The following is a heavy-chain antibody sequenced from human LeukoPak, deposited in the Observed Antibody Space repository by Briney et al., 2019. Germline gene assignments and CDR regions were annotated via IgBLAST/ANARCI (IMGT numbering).Heavy chain of an antibody. J-gene: IGHJ4*02. CDR2: IIPILGIA. D-gene: IGHD4-23*01. Sequence: SVKVSCKASGGTFSSYAISWVQQAPGQGLEWMGRIIPILGIANYAQKFQGRVTITADKSTSTAYMELSSLRSEDTAVYYCARAPGYGGNFFDYWGQGTLVTVSS. V-gene: IGHV1-69*04. CDR3: ARAPGYGGNFFDY. CDR1: GGTFSSYA.